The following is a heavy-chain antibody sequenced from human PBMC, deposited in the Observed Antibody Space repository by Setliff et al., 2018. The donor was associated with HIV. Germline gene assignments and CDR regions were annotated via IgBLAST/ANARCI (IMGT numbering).Heavy chain of an antibody. CDR3: ARDLNWAFDY. J-gene: IGHJ4*02. D-gene: IGHD1-1*01. CDR1: GFTFRDYS. V-gene: IGHV3-48*01. CDR2: LGKSNSRM. Sequence: PGGSLRLSCTASGFTFRDYSMNWVRQAPGKGLEWVSYLGKSNSRMTYAGSVKGRFTISGDNAKSTLYLQMNSLTSEDTAVYYCARDLNWAFDYWGQGILGTVSS.